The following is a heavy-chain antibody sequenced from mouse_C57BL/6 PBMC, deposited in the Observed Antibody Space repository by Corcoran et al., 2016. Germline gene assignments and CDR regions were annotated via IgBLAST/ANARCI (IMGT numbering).Heavy chain of an antibody. Sequence: QIKLQQLGPELVKPGASVKISGKVSGYTFTAYYINWVKQRPGQGLGWIGWIYPGSGNPKYNEKFKGKATLTVDTSSSTAYMQLSSLTSEDSAVYFCARGGYYYFDYWGQGTTLTVS. CDR3: ARGGYYYFDY. CDR2: IYPGSGNP. CDR1: GYTFTAYY. J-gene: IGHJ2*01. V-gene: IGHV1-84*01. D-gene: IGHD2-3*01.